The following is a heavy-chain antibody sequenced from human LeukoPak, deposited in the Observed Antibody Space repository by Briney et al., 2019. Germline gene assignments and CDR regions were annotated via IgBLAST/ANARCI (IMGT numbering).Heavy chain of an antibody. CDR2: ISDDGSNK. CDR3: ARSANIIIHYYYGMDV. V-gene: IGHV3-30*03. CDR1: GFTFSDYY. D-gene: IGHD3-16*01. J-gene: IGHJ6*02. Sequence: PGGSLRLSCAASGFTFSDYYMSWIRQTPGKGLEWVTGISDDGSNKYYADSVKGRFTISRDNSKNTLFLQMNSLKIEDTASYFCARSANIIIHYYYGMDVWGQGTTVAVSS.